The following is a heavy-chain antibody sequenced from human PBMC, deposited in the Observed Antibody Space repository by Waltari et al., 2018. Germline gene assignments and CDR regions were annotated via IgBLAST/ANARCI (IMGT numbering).Heavy chain of an antibody. CDR2: IIPILGIA. Sequence: QVQLVQSGAEVKKPGSSVKVSCKASGGTFSSYTISWVRQAPGQGLEWMGRIIPILGIANYGQKFQGRVTITADKSTSTAYMELSSLRSEDTAVYYCARDSVDTAMVTEYYFDYWGQGTLVTVSS. D-gene: IGHD5-18*01. V-gene: IGHV1-69*08. CDR1: GGTFSSYT. CDR3: ARDSVDTAMVTEYYFDY. J-gene: IGHJ4*02.